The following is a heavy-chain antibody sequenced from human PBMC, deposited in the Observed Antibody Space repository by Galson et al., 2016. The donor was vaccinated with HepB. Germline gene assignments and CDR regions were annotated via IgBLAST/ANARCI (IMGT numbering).Heavy chain of an antibody. CDR2: AGTAGDT. Sequence: SLRLSCAASGFTFSSYDMHWVRQPTGKGLEWVSGAGTAGDTYYPGSVKGRFTISRDNSKNTLNLQMNSLRAEDTAVYYCAKESHRSGYDALDMWGQGTMVSVSS. CDR3: AKESHRSGYDALDM. D-gene: IGHD6-19*01. J-gene: IGHJ3*02. V-gene: IGHV3-13*01. CDR1: GFTFSSYD.